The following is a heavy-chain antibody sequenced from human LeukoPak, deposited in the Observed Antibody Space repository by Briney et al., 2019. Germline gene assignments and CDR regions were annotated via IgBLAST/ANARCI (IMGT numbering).Heavy chain of an antibody. CDR3: ARRGPMIGDSFDY. D-gene: IGHD3-22*01. V-gene: IGHV5-51*01. Sequence: GESLRLSSTGSGYSLTTYWIGWGRQMAGTGLEGRGVIYPGDSDTRYSPSFKGQVTISADKSISTAYLQWSSVKASDTAMYYCARRGPMIGDSFDYWGQGTLVTVSS. CDR1: GYSLTTYW. J-gene: IGHJ4*02. CDR2: IYPGDSDT.